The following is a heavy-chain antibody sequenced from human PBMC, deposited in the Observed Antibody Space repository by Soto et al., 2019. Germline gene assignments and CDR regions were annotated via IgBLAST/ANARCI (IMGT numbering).Heavy chain of an antibody. J-gene: IGHJ4*02. CDR2: IIPIFGTA. Sequence: ASVKVSCKASGGTFSSYAISWVRQAPGQGLEWMGGIIPIFGTANYAQKFQGRVTITADESTSTAYMELSSLRSEDTAVYYCARGSYYYDSSGYYGHYWGQGTLVTVS. D-gene: IGHD3-22*01. CDR1: GGTFSSYA. V-gene: IGHV1-69*13. CDR3: ARGSYYYDSSGYYGHY.